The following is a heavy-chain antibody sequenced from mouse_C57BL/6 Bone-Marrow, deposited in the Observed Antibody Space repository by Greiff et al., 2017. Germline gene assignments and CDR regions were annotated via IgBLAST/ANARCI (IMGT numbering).Heavy chain of an antibody. J-gene: IGHJ4*01. D-gene: IGHD2-4*01. CDR1: GYSFTDYN. Sequence: VQLKESGPELVKPGASVKISCKASGYSFTDYNMNWVKQSNGTSLEWIGVLNPNYGTPSYNQKFKGKATLTVDQSSSTAYMQLNSLTSEDSAVYYCARGYDYDYAMDYWGQGTSVTVSS. CDR3: ARGYDYDYAMDY. CDR2: LNPNYGTP. V-gene: IGHV1-39*01.